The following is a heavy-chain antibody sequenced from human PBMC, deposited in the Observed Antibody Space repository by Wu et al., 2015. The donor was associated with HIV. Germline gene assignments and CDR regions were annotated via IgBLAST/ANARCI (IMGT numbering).Heavy chain of an antibody. V-gene: IGHV1-69*05. D-gene: IGHD5-18*01. CDR2: IIPIFGTA. J-gene: IGHJ5*02. CDR1: GGTFSSYA. CDR3: ARTPGYSYAPEGGNWFDP. Sequence: QVQLVQSGAEVKKPGSSVKVSCKASGGTFSSYAISWVRQAPGQGLEWMGGIIPIFGTANYAQKFQGRVTITTDESTSTAYMELSSLRSEDTAVYYCARTPGYSYAPEGGNWFDPWGQGTLGHRLL.